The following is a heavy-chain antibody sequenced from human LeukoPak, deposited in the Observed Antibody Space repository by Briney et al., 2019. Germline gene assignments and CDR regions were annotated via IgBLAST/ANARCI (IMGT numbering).Heavy chain of an antibody. CDR1: GFTFSSYA. J-gene: IGHJ4*02. D-gene: IGHD3-22*01. V-gene: IGHV3-23*01. CDR2: ISGSGGST. CDR3: VKDYDSSGYYPDD. Sequence: GGSLRLSCAASGFTFSSYAMSWVRQAPGKGLEWVSAISGSGGSTYYADSVKGRFTISRDNSKNTLYLQMNRLRTEDTALYYCVKDYDSSGYYPDDWGQGTLVTVSS.